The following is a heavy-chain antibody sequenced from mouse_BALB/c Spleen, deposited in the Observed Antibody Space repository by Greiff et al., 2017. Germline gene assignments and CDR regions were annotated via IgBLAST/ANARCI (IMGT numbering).Heavy chain of an antibody. CDR2: IYPGDGDT. J-gene: IGHJ4*01. CDR1: GYAFSSYW. CDR3: ARENYYGSSSYAMDY. V-gene: IGHV1-80*01. D-gene: IGHD1-1*01. Sequence: VKLQESGAELVRPGSSVKISCKASGYAFSSYWMNWVKQRPGQGLEWIGQIYPGDGDTNYNGKFKGKATLTADKSSSTAYMQLSSLTSEDSAVYFCARENYYGSSSYAMDYWGQGTSVTVSS.